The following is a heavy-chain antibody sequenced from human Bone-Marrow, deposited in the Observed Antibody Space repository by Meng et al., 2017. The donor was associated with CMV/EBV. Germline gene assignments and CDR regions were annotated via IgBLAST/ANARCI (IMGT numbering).Heavy chain of an antibody. D-gene: IGHD2-2*01. V-gene: IGHV1-18*01. Sequence: ASVKVSCKASGYTFTSYGISWVRQAPGQGLEWMGWISAYNGNTNYAQKLQGRVTMTTDTSTSTAYMELRSLRSDDTAVYYCARDTYVPAAMGYYYYYYGMDVWGQGTTVTVSS. J-gene: IGHJ6*02. CDR3: ARDTYVPAAMGYYYYYYGMDV. CDR1: GYTFTSYG. CDR2: ISAYNGNT.